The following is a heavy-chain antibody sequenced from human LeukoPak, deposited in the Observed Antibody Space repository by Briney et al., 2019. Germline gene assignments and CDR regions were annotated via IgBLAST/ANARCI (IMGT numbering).Heavy chain of an antibody. CDR3: ARGQGTVTTH. CDR1: GGSFSGYY. V-gene: IGHV4-34*01. CDR2: INHSGSA. J-gene: IGHJ4*02. Sequence: SETLSLTCAVSGGSFSGYYWTWIRQPPGKGLEWIGEINHSGSANYDPSLKSRVTISLDTSKNQFSLKLSSVTAADTAVYYCARGQGTVTTHWGQGTLVTVSS. D-gene: IGHD4-17*01.